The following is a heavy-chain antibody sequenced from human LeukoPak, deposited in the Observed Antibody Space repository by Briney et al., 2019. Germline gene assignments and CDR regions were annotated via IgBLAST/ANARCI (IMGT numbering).Heavy chain of an antibody. V-gene: IGHV1-46*01. Sequence: GASVKVSCKASGYTFTSYYMHWVRQAPGQGLEWMGIINPSGGSTSYAQKFQGRVTMTRDMSTSTVYMELSSLRSEDTAVYYCARDHGRRSSSSLTDYWGQGTLVTVSS. J-gene: IGHJ4*02. CDR3: ARDHGRRSSSSLTDY. CDR1: GYTFTSYY. CDR2: INPSGGST. D-gene: IGHD6-6*01.